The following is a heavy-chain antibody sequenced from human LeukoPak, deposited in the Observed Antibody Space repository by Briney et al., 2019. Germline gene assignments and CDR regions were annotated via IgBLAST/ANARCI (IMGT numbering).Heavy chain of an antibody. J-gene: IGHJ5*02. D-gene: IGHD2-15*01. Sequence: GGSLRLSCAASGFILSSYWMSWVRQAPGKGLEWVANINQAGSEKYYVDSAKGRFTISRDNAKNSLFLQMNSLRAEDTAVYFCARVVVGVTNRFDPWGQGTLVIVSS. CDR3: ARVVVGVTNRFDP. CDR1: GFILSSYW. V-gene: IGHV3-7*05. CDR2: INQAGSEK.